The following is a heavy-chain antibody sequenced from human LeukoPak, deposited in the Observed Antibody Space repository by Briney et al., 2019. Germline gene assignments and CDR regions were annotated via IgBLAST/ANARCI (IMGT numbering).Heavy chain of an antibody. CDR3: AKDQGYYDSSGYHPFDY. CDR2: ISYDGRNK. D-gene: IGHD3-22*01. V-gene: IGHV3-30*18. CDR1: GFTFSSYG. J-gene: IGHJ4*02. Sequence: PGRSLRLSCAASGFTFSSYGMHWVRQAPGKGLEWVAVISYDGRNKYYADSVKGRFTISRDNSKNTLYLQMNSLRAEDTAVYYCAKDQGYYDSSGYHPFDYWGQGTLVTVSS.